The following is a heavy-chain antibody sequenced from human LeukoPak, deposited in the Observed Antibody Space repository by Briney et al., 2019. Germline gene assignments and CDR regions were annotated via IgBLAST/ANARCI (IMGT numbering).Heavy chain of an antibody. V-gene: IGHV4-59*01. CDR3: ARGANYDFWSGPVFDY. Sequence: SETRSLTCTVSGGSISSYYWSWIRQPPGKGLEWIGYIYYSGSTNYNPSLKSRVTISVDTSKNQFSLKLSSVTAADTAVYYCARGANYDFWSGPVFDYWGQGTLVTVSS. J-gene: IGHJ4*02. D-gene: IGHD3-3*01. CDR1: GGSISSYY. CDR2: IYYSGST.